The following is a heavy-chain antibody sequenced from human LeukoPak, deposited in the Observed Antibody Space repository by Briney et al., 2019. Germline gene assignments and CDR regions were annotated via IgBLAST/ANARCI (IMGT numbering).Heavy chain of an antibody. CDR3: ARDFPWYYDFWSGYQNWFDP. CDR1: GGSISSSSYY. V-gene: IGHV4-39*02. CDR2: IYYSGST. Sequence: KPSETLSLTRTVSGGSISSSSYYWGWIRQPPGKGLEWIGSIYYSGSTHYNPSLKSRVTVSVDTSKNQFSLKLSSVTAADTAVYYCARDFPWYYDFWSGYQNWFDPWGQGTLVTVSS. D-gene: IGHD3-3*01. J-gene: IGHJ5*02.